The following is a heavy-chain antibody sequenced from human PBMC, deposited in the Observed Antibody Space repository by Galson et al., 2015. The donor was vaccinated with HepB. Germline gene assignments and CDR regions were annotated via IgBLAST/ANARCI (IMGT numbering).Heavy chain of an antibody. J-gene: IGHJ6*02. CDR3: AKLYSSGSSYYYGMDV. D-gene: IGHD6-19*01. CDR1: GFTFSSYG. V-gene: IGHV3-30*18. CDR2: ISYDGSNK. Sequence: SLRLSCAASGFTFSSYGMHWVRQAPGKGLEWVAVISYDGSNKYYADSVKGRFTISRDNSKNTLYLQMNSLRAEDTAVYYCAKLYSSGSSYYYGMDVWGQGTTVTVSS.